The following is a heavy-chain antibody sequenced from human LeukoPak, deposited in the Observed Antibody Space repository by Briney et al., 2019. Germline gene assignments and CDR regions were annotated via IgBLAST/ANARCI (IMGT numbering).Heavy chain of an antibody. Sequence: GGSLRLSCAASGFTFSSYSMNWVRQAPGKGLEWVSSISSSSSYIYYADSVKGRFTISRDNAKNSLYLQMNSLRAEDTAVYYCARDIAAAGTGYWGQGTLVTVPS. V-gene: IGHV3-21*01. D-gene: IGHD6-13*01. CDR3: ARDIAAAGTGY. J-gene: IGHJ4*02. CDR2: ISSSSSYI. CDR1: GFTFSSYS.